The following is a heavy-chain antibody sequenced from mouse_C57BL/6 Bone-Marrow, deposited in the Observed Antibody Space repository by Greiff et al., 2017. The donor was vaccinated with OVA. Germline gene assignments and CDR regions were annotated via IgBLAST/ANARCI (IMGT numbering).Heavy chain of an antibody. V-gene: IGHV1-63*01. D-gene: IGHD3-2*02. Sequence: VQLQQSGAELVRPGTSVKMSCKASGYTFTNYWIGWAKQRPGHGLEWIGDIYPGGGYTNYNEKCKGKATLTADKSSSTAYMQFSSLTSEDSAIYYCARYGGGSSGYVAWFAYWGQGTLVTVSA. CDR2: IYPGGGYT. J-gene: IGHJ3*01. CDR3: ARYGGGSSGYVAWFAY. CDR1: GYTFTNYW.